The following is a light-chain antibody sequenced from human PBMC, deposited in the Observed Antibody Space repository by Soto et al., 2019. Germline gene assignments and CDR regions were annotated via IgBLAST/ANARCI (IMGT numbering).Light chain of an antibody. J-gene: IGLJ1*01. CDR3: SSFTSTYPQV. Sequence: QSVLTQPASVSGSPGQSVTISCTGTSSDIGSYRYVSWYQQHPGKAPKLLIFEVSYRPSGVSNRFSASKSGNTASLTISGLQTEDDADYHCSSFTSTYPQVFGTGTKVTVL. CDR2: EVS. V-gene: IGLV2-14*01. CDR1: SSDIGSYRY.